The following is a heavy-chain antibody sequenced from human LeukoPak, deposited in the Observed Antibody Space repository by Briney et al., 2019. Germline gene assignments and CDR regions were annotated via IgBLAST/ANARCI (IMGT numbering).Heavy chain of an antibody. D-gene: IGHD3-10*01. J-gene: IGHJ4*02. Sequence: GGSLRLSCAASGFTFSSYEMNWVRQAPGKGLEWVSYISSSGSTIYYADSVKGRFTISRDNSKNTLYLQMNSLRAEDTAVYYCAKDHPPAGYYGSGPSGSWGQGTLVTVSS. CDR3: AKDHPPAGYYGSGPSGS. V-gene: IGHV3-48*03. CDR2: ISSSGSTI. CDR1: GFTFSSYE.